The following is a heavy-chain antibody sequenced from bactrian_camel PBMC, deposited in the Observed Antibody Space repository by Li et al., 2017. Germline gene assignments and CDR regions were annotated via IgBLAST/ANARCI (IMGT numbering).Heavy chain of an antibody. CDR1: GFTFSSYD. CDR3: VRDDCYPGSWCLGY. CDR2: ISSAGGTT. Sequence: QLVESGGGLVQPGGSLRLSCAASGFTFSSYDMNWVRQAPGKGLEWVSSISSAGGTTYYTDSVKGRFTISRDNAKNTVYLQMNSLKPADTGVYSCVRDDCYPGSWCLGYWGQGTQVTVS. V-gene: IGHV3S40*01. D-gene: IGHD3*01. J-gene: IGHJ6*01.